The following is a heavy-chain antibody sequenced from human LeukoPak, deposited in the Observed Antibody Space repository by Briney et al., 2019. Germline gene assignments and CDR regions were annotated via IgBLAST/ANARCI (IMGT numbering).Heavy chain of an antibody. CDR2: IYTSGST. V-gene: IGHV4-61*02. CDR3: ARGGNMIHDAFDI. D-gene: IGHD3-22*01. CDR1: GGSISSGSYY. Sequence: PSETLSLTCTVSGGSISSGSYYWSWIRQPAGKGLEWIGRIYTSGSTNYNPSLKSRVTISVDTSKNQFSLKLSSVTAADTAVYYCARGGNMIHDAFDIWGQGTMVTVSS. J-gene: IGHJ3*02.